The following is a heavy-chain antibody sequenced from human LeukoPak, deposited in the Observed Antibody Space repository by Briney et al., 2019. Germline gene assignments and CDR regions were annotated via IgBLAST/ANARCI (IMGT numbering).Heavy chain of an antibody. D-gene: IGHD3-10*01. Sequence: ASVKVSCKASGYTFTGYYMHWVRQAPGQGLGWMGWINPNSGGTNYAQKFQGRVTMTRDTSISTAYMELSRLRSDDTAVYYCARGAITMVRGKEYWFDPWGQGTLVTVSS. CDR2: INPNSGGT. J-gene: IGHJ5*02. V-gene: IGHV1-2*02. CDR1: GYTFTGYY. CDR3: ARGAITMVRGKEYWFDP.